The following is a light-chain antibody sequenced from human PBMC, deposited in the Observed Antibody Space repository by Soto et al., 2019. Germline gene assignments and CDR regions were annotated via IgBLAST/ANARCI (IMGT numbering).Light chain of an antibody. CDR3: QHSYSTPWT. J-gene: IGKJ1*01. V-gene: IGKV1-39*01. CDR2: GAS. Sequence: DIQMTQSPSSLSASVGDRVTITCRASQSISTYLNWYQQKPGKAPKLLIYGASSLQSGVPSKFSGSGSGTDFTLTISSLQPEDFATYYCQHSYSTPWTFGQGTKVEIK. CDR1: QSISTY.